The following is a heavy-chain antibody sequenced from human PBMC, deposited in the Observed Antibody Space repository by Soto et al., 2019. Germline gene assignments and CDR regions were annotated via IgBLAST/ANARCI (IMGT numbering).Heavy chain of an antibody. CDR1: GYTFTSYA. V-gene: IGHV1-3*01. CDR2: INAGNGNT. D-gene: IGHD3-3*01. CDR3: ARGFEVLRFLEWLFNGAFDI. J-gene: IGHJ3*02. Sequence: ASVQVSCKASGYTFTSYAMHWVRQAPGQRLEWMGWINAGNGNTKYSQKFQGRVTITRDTSASTAYMELSSLRSEDTAVYYCARGFEVLRFLEWLFNGAFDIWGQGTMVTVSS.